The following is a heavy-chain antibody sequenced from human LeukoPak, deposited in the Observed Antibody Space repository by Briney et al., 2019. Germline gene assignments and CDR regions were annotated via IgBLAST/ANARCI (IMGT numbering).Heavy chain of an antibody. D-gene: IGHD2-8*01. Sequence: GGSLRHSCAASGFTFSSYWMHWVRQAPGKGLVWVSRINSDGSSTSYADSVKGRFTISRDNANNALYLQMNSLRAEDTAVYYCARHPTLYPDWGQGTLVTVSS. CDR2: INSDGSST. V-gene: IGHV3-74*01. CDR3: ARHPTLYPD. J-gene: IGHJ4*02. CDR1: GFTFSSYW.